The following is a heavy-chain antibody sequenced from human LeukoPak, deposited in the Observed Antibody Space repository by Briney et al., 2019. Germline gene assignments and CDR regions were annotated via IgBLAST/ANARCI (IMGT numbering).Heavy chain of an antibody. V-gene: IGHV3-30*02. CDR2: IRYDGSNK. J-gene: IGHJ4*02. Sequence: PGGSLRLSCAASGFTFSSYGMHWVRQAPGKGLEWVAFIRYDGSNKYYADSVKGRFTISRDNSKNTLYLQMNSLRAEDTAVYYCASGYSYGRLFDYWGQGTLVTVSS. CDR3: ASGYSYGRLFDY. CDR1: GFTFSSYG. D-gene: IGHD5-18*01.